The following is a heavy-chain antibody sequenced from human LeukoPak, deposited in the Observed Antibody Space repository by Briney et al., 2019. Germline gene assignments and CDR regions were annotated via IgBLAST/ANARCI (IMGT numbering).Heavy chain of an antibody. CDR2: ISGSGGST. CDR3: AKGLERYDY. CDR1: GFTFSASA. V-gene: IGHV3-23*01. J-gene: IGHJ4*02. D-gene: IGHD1-1*01. Sequence: GGSLRLSCAASGFTFSASAMSWVRQAPGRGLEWVSAISGSGGSTYYADSVRGRFTISRDNSKNTLYLQMNSLRAEDTAVYYCAKGLERYDYWGQGTLVTVSS.